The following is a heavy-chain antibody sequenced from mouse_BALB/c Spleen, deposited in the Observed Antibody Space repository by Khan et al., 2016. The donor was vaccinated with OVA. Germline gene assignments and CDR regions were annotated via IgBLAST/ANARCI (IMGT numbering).Heavy chain of an antibody. J-gene: IGHJ4*01. CDR3: ARSLYYGYAYAFDY. CDR1: GYSITSNFA. CDR2: ISFSGYT. Sequence: EVQLQESGPGLVKPSQSLSLTCTVTGYSITSNFAWNWIRQFPGNKLEWMGYISFSGYTNYSPSLKSRISITRDTSNNQFFLQLHSVTTEDTATYYCARSLYYGYAYAFDYWGQGTSVTVSS. D-gene: IGHD2-2*01. V-gene: IGHV3-2*02.